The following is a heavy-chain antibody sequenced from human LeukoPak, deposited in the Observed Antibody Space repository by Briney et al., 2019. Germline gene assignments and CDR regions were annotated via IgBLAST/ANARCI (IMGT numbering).Heavy chain of an antibody. CDR2: ISGSGGST. D-gene: IGHD3-16*01. Sequence: PGGSLRLSCAASGVTFNSYAMSCVRQAAGKGLEWVSSISGSGGSTYYADSVKGRFTISRDSSKNMLYLQMNTLRAEDTAIYYCAKDGIDLGDPNGFDPWGQGTLVTVSS. V-gene: IGHV3-23*01. CDR1: GVTFNSYA. CDR3: AKDGIDLGDPNGFDP. J-gene: IGHJ5*02.